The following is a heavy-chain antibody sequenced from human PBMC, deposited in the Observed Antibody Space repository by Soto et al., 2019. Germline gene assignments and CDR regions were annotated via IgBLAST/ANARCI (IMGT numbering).Heavy chain of an antibody. CDR3: ARVPLYCSGGSCSTYYFDY. V-gene: IGHV1-8*01. D-gene: IGHD2-15*01. Sequence: ASVKVSCKASGYTFTSYDINWVRQATGQGLEWMGWMNPNSGNTGYARKFQGRVTMTWNTSISTAYMELSSLRSEDTAVYYCARVPLYCSGGSCSTYYFDYWGQGTLVTVSS. CDR2: MNPNSGNT. CDR1: GYTFTSYD. J-gene: IGHJ4*02.